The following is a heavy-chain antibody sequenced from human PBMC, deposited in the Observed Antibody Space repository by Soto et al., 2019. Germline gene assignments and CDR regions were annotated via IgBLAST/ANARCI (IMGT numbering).Heavy chain of an antibody. D-gene: IGHD1-20*01. CDR1: GFTFSSYD. J-gene: IGHJ4*02. CDR2: IGTAGDT. Sequence: GGSLRLSCAASGFTFSSYDMHWVRQATGKGLDWVSAIGTAGDTYYPGSVKGRFTISRENAKNSLYLQMNSLRAGDTAVYYCARAITGTLLNDYWGQGTLVTVSS. V-gene: IGHV3-13*01. CDR3: ARAITGTLLNDY.